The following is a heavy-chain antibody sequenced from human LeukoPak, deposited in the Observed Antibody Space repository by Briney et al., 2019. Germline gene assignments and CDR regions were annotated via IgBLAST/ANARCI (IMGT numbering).Heavy chain of an antibody. CDR3: ARDPITMVRGVIITTGWFDP. D-gene: IGHD3-10*01. Sequence: PSETLSLTCAVYGGSFSGYYWSWIRQPPGRGLEWIGEINHSGSTNYNPSLKSRVTISVDTSKNQFSLKLSSVTAADTAVYYCARDPITMVRGVIITTGWFDPWGQGTLVTVSS. V-gene: IGHV4-34*01. CDR2: INHSGST. CDR1: GGSFSGYY. J-gene: IGHJ5*02.